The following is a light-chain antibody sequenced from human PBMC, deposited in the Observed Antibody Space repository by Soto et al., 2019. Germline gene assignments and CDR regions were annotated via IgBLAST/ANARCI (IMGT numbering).Light chain of an antibody. Sequence: DIVLTQSPGTLSLSPGERATLSCRASKSVSSSYLAWYQQKPGQAPRLLIYGASIRATGIPDRFSGSGSGTDFTLTISRLEPEDSAVYYCQQYGSSPLTFGGGTKVEIK. V-gene: IGKV3-20*01. CDR1: KSVSSSY. CDR3: QQYGSSPLT. J-gene: IGKJ4*01. CDR2: GAS.